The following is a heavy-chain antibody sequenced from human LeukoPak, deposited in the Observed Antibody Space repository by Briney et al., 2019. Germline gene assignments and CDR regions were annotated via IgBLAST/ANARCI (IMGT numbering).Heavy chain of an antibody. CDR1: GFTVSSNY. CDR2: IYSGGST. V-gene: IGHV3-53*01. Sequence: GGSLRLSCAASGFTVSSNYMGWVRQAPRKGLEWVSVIYSGGSTYYADSVKGRFTISRDNSKNTLYLQMNSLRAEDTAVYYCARDLVIDYYYYYGMDVWGQGTTVTVSS. D-gene: IGHD2-21*01. CDR3: ARDLVIDYYYYYGMDV. J-gene: IGHJ6*02.